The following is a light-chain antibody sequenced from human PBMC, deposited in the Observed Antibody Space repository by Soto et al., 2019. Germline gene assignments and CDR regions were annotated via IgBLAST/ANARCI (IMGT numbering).Light chain of an antibody. V-gene: IGLV2-14*03. CDR2: DVN. CDR1: SSDVGGYNF. J-gene: IGLJ1*01. CDR3: CSYTSSSTHV. Sequence: QSALTQPASVSGSPGQWITISCTGTSSDVGGYNFVSWYQQHPGKVPKLMIFDVNRRPSGVSDRFSGSKSGNTASLTISGLQAEDEGDYYCCSYTSSSTHVFGSGTKVTVL.